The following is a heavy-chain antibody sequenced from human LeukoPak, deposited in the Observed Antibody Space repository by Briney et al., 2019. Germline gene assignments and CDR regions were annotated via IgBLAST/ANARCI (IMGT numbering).Heavy chain of an antibody. CDR1: GFTFSTYG. CDR3: ARGFYSSDH. V-gene: IGHV3-33*01. D-gene: IGHD3-22*01. J-gene: IGHJ4*02. CDR2: IWYDGSNK. Sequence: GGSLRLSCVAPGFTFSTYGMHWVRKAPGKGLEWVAVIWYDGSNKYYADSVKGRFTISRDNSKNTLYLQMNSLRAEDTTVYYCARGFYSSDHWGQGTLVTVSS.